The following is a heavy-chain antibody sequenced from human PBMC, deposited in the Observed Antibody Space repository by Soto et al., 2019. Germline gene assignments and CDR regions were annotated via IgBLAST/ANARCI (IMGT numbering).Heavy chain of an antibody. J-gene: IGHJ5*02. D-gene: IGHD3-10*01. V-gene: IGHV3-21*01. Sequence: GGSLRLSCAASGFTFSSYAMSWVRQAPGKGLEWVSSISSSSSYIYYADSVKGRFTISRDNAKNSLYLQMNSLRAEDTAVYYCARDLMVRGPLPATWFDPWGQGTLVTVSS. CDR2: ISSSSSYI. CDR1: GFTFSSYA. CDR3: ARDLMVRGPLPATWFDP.